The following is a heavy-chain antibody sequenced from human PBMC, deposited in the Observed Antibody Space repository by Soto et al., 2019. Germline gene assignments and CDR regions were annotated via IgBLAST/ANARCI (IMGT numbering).Heavy chain of an antibody. Sequence: SETLSLTCTVSGGSINSGGYYWSWIRQHPGKGLEWIGYIYYSGSTYYNPSLKSRVTISVDTSKNQFSLKLSSVTAADTAVYYCARSGLQSGSGSYYKDYWGQGTLVTVSS. J-gene: IGHJ4*02. CDR2: IYYSGST. CDR3: ARSGLQSGSGSYYKDY. CDR1: GGSINSGGYY. D-gene: IGHD3-10*01. V-gene: IGHV4-31*03.